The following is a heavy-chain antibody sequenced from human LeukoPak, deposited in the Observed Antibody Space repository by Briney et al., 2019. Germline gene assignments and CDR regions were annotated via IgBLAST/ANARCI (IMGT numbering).Heavy chain of an antibody. CDR2: ISYDGSNK. J-gene: IGHJ4*02. CDR3: AKNPSTKRGYSDWLVDY. D-gene: IGHD3-9*01. V-gene: IGHV3-30*18. Sequence: GGSLRLSCAASGFTFSSYGMHWVRQAPGKGLEWVAVISYDGSNKYYADSVKGRFTISRDNSKNTLYLQMNSLRAEDTAVYYCAKNPSTKRGYSDWLVDYWGQGTLVTVSS. CDR1: GFTFSSYG.